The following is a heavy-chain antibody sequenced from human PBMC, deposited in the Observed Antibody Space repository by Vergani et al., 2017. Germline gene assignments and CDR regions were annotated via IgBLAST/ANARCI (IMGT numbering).Heavy chain of an antibody. Sequence: QVQVVQSGAEVKKSGASLKVSCKTSGYTFGNYYMHWVRQAPGQGLEWMGIINPSGGHTNYAQKFQGRVTMTRDTSTSTVYMELSSLRSEDTAIYYCARGDYGILTGYRYWGQGTLVTVSA. CDR1: GYTFGNYY. V-gene: IGHV1-46*03. D-gene: IGHD3-9*01. J-gene: IGHJ4*02. CDR2: INPSGGHT. CDR3: ARGDYGILTGYRY.